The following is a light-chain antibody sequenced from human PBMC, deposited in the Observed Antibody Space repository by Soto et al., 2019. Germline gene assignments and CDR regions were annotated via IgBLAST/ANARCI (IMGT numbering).Light chain of an antibody. V-gene: IGKV3-20*01. CDR2: GAS. CDR3: QQYGNSPQT. Sequence: EIVLTQSPGTPSLSPGESATLSRRVSQSVSSSYLAWYQQRPGQAPRLLIYGASTRATGIPDRFSGSGSGTDFTLTISRLEPEDSAVYYCQQYGNSPQTFGQGTKVEIK. J-gene: IGKJ1*01. CDR1: QSVSSSY.